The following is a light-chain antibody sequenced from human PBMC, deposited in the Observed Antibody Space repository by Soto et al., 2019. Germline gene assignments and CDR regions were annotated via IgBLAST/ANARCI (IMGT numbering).Light chain of an antibody. J-gene: IGKJ4*01. V-gene: IGKV1-33*01. Sequence: DIQMTQSPSSLSASVGDRVTITCQASQDISNYLNRYQQKSGKAPKLLIYDASDLETGVPSRFSGSGSGTDFTFTINSLQPEDIATYYCQQYDNLPLTFGGGTKVDIK. CDR2: DAS. CDR3: QQYDNLPLT. CDR1: QDISNY.